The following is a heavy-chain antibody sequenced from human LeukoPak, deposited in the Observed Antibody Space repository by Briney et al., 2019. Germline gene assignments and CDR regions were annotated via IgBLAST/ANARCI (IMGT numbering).Heavy chain of an antibody. CDR3: ARVRGYCSSGTCPNYFDN. Sequence: PGGSLRLSCAASGFAFSAYAMHWVRQAPGKGLESVSGINSHGDGAYYANSVRGRFTISRDNSKNTLYLQMDSLRVEDMAVYYCARVRGYCSSGTCPNYFDNWGQGTLVTVSS. J-gene: IGHJ4*02. CDR2: INSHGDGA. V-gene: IGHV3-64*01. CDR1: GFAFSAYA. D-gene: IGHD2-15*01.